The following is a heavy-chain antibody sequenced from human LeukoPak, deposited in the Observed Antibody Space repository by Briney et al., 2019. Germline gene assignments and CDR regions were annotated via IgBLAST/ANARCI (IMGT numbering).Heavy chain of an antibody. Sequence: PGRSLRLSCAASGFTFSSYGMHWVRQAPGKGLEWVAVISYDGSNKYYADSVKGRFTISRDNSKNTLYLQMNSLRAEDTAVYYCARVLGYGDYGPSMDGMDVWGQGTTVTVSS. CDR2: ISYDGSNK. J-gene: IGHJ6*02. V-gene: IGHV3-30*03. CDR1: GFTFSSYG. CDR3: ARVLGYGDYGPSMDGMDV. D-gene: IGHD4-17*01.